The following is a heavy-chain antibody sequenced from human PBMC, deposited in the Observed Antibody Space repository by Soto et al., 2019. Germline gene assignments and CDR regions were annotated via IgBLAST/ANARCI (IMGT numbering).Heavy chain of an antibody. CDR2: IDPSDSYN. D-gene: IGHD2-15*01. V-gene: IGHV5-10-1*01. CDR3: ARAAGSPGPAYYYGMDV. Sequence: PGGSPKTHLKGPGYRFTSYWISLVRPMPGKGLEWMGGIDPSDSYNYYSPSLQGHVTISADKSISTAYLQWSSLKAADTALYYCARAAGSPGPAYYYGMDVWGQGTTVTVSS. CDR1: GYRFTSYW. J-gene: IGHJ6*02.